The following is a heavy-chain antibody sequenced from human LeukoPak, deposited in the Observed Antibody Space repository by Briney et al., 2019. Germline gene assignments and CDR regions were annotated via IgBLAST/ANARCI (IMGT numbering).Heavy chain of an antibody. CDR3: ARRATVTPYYYYYYGMDV. D-gene: IGHD4-11*01. CDR2: IKQDGSEK. CDR1: GFTFSSYW. V-gene: IGHV3-7*03. Sequence: GGSLRLSCAASGFTFSSYWMSWVRKAPGKGLEWVANIKQDGSEKYYVDSVKGRFTISRDNAKNSLYLQMNSLRAEDTAVYYCARRATVTPYYYYYYGMDVWGQGTTVTVSS. J-gene: IGHJ6*02.